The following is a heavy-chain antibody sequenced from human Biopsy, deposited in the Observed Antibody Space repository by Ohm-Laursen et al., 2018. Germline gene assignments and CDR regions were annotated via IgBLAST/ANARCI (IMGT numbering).Heavy chain of an antibody. J-gene: IGHJ6*02. Sequence: TLSLTCAVYGESFNGYYWSWIRQTPGKGLEWIGEINHRGSTNYNPSLKSRVTISVDTSKNQFSLRLRSVTAADTAVYYCARAVDYYDPYYYYGLDVWGQGTTVTASS. D-gene: IGHD3-16*01. CDR1: GESFNGYY. CDR2: INHRGST. CDR3: ARAVDYYDPYYYYGLDV. V-gene: IGHV4-34*01.